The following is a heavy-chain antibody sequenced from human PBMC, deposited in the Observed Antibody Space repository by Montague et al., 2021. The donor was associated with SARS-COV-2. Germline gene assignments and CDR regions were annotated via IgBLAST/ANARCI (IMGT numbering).Heavy chain of an antibody. Sequence: SLRLSCAASGSNFGSFAMHWVRQAPGKGLEWVALISYDAYNSDYRDSVKGRFTISRDNSKNMLFLQMSGLRLDDTAVYYCARGHYGAKTNGMDVWGQGTTVIVSS. CDR1: GSNFGSFA. J-gene: IGHJ6*02. CDR2: ISYDAYNS. CDR3: ARGHYGAKTNGMDV. D-gene: IGHD4-23*01. V-gene: IGHV3-30*04.